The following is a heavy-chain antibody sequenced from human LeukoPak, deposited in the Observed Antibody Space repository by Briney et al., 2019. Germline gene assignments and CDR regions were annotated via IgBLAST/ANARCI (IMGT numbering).Heavy chain of an antibody. CDR3: VSFYETY. V-gene: IGHV3-74*01. CDR1: GNYW. D-gene: IGHD2-2*01. J-gene: IGHJ4*02. Sequence: GGPLRLSCAASGNYWMHWVRQAPGKGLVWVSHINSDGSWTGYADSVKGRFTISKDNAKNMVYLRMNSLRVDDTAVYYCVSFYETYWGRGTLVTVSS. CDR2: INSDGSWT.